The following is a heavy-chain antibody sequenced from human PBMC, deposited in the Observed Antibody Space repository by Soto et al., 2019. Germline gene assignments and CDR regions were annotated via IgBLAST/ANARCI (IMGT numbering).Heavy chain of an antibody. CDR1: GFTFRSYS. Sequence: EVQLVESGGGLVQPGGSLRLSCAASGFTFRSYSMDWVRQAPGKGLEWVSYMSSSSSTIYYADSVKGRFTISRDNAKNSLYLQMNSLRAEDTAVYYCARHPERIAEIGWFDPWGQGTLVTVSS. CDR2: MSSSSSTI. J-gene: IGHJ5*02. D-gene: IGHD6-13*01. V-gene: IGHV3-48*01. CDR3: ARHPERIAEIGWFDP.